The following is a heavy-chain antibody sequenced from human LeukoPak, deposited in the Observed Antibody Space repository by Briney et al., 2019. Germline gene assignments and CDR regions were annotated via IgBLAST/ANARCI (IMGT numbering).Heavy chain of an antibody. CDR2: MSWNSGSI. D-gene: IGHD6-6*01. CDR3: AKDREFSSSSGGAFDI. V-gene: IGHV3-9*01. CDR1: EFTFDDYA. J-gene: IGHJ3*02. Sequence: GGSLRLSCAASEFTFDDYAMHWVRQAPGKGLEWVSGMSWNSGSIGYADSVKGRFTISRDNAKNSLYLQMNSLRAEDTALYYCAKDREFSSSSGGAFDIWGQGTMVTVSS.